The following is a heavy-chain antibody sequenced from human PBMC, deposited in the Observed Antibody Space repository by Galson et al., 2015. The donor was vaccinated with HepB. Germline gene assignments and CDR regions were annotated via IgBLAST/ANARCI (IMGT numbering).Heavy chain of an antibody. CDR3: AKSQAATGIAVAGHDY. V-gene: IGHV3-23*01. D-gene: IGHD6-19*01. Sequence: SLRLSCAASGFTFSSYAMSWVRQAPGQGLEWVSAISGSGGSTYYADSVKGRFTISRDNSKNTLYLRMNSLRAEDTAVYYCAKSQAATGIAVAGHDYWGQGTLVIVSS. CDR1: GFTFSSYA. J-gene: IGHJ4*02. CDR2: ISGSGGST.